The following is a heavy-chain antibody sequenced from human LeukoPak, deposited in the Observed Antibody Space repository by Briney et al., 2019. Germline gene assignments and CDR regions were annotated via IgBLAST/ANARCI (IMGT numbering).Heavy chain of an antibody. J-gene: IGHJ4*02. CDR3: AKDTGNFNLGDY. CDR2: INPNSGT. Sequence: ASVKVSCKASGYTFTGYYMHWVRQAPGQGLEWMGWINPNSGTKYEEKFQGKVTMTRGTSLSIASMELRSLRSDDTAVYYCAKDTGNFNLGDYWGQGTLVTVSS. CDR1: GYTFTGYY. D-gene: IGHD5-18*01. V-gene: IGHV1-2*02.